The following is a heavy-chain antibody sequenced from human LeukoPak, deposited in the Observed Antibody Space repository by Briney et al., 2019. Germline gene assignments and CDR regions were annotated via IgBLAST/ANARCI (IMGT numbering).Heavy chain of an antibody. Sequence: SETLSLTCTVSGGSISSYYWSWIRQPPGKGVEWIGYIYYSGSTNYNPSLKSRVTISVDTSKNQFSLKLSSVTAADTAVYHCARSIPDYYDSSGYYSASFDYWGQGTLVTVSS. V-gene: IGHV4-59*08. CDR2: IYYSGST. CDR3: ARSIPDYYDSSGYYSASFDY. D-gene: IGHD3-22*01. J-gene: IGHJ4*02. CDR1: GGSISSYY.